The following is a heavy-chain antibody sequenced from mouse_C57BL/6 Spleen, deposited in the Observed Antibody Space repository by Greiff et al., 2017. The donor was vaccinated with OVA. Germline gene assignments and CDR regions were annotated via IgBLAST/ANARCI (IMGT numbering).Heavy chain of an antibody. J-gene: IGHJ2*01. CDR2: IYPGNSDT. D-gene: IGHD5-1-1*01. V-gene: IGHV1-5*01. CDR3: TRTYLYEYFDY. Sequence: EVKLMESGPVLARPGASVKMSCKTSGYTFTSYWMHWVKQRPGQGLEWIGAIYPGNSDTSYNQKFKGKAKLTAVTSASTAYMELSSLTNEDSAVYYCTRTYLYEYFDYWGQGTTLTVSS. CDR1: GYTFTSYW.